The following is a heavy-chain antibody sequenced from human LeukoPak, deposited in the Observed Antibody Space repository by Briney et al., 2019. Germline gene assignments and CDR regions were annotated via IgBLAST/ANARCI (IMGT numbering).Heavy chain of an antibody. CDR1: GYTFTDYY. V-gene: IGHV1-2*02. D-gene: IGHD6-19*01. CDR2: INPSSGGT. J-gene: IGHJ5*02. CDR3: ARCGSAVAGSEDWFDP. Sequence: GASVKVSCKASGYTFTDYYMHWVRQAPGQGLEWMGWINPSSGGTNYAQKLQGRVTMTRDTSISTAYMELSRLRSDDTAVYYCARCGSAVAGSEDWFDPWGQGTLVTVSS.